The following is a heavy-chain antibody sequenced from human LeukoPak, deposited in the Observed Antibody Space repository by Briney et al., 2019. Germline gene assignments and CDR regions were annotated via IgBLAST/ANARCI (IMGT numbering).Heavy chain of an antibody. CDR1: GYTFRKYG. J-gene: IGHJ6*02. CDR2: ITTSDGTT. V-gene: IGHV1-18*01. D-gene: IGHD6-13*01. CDR3: GRVFSSSFPYAMDV. Sequence: ASVKVSCKASGYTFRKYGISWVRQAPGQGLEWLGWITTSDGTTGYAQKFRGRVTMTSDTSSGTAYMDLGSLKSDDTAVYYCGRVFSSSFPYAMDVWGQGTTVTVSS.